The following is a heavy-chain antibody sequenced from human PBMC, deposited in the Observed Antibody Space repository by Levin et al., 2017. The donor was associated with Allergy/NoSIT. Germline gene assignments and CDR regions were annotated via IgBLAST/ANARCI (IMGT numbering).Heavy chain of an antibody. V-gene: IGHV3-20*04. CDR1: GFTFADYG. J-gene: IGHJ5*02. D-gene: IGHD6-13*01. CDR2: INWNGGST. CDR3: ARDWGGGAAAGTMGP. Sequence: GGSLRLSCVTSGFTFADYGMNWVRQAPGKGLEWVSSINWNGGSTSYADSVKGRFIISRDNAKNSLYLQMNSLRVEDTAFYYCARDWGGGAAAGTMGPWGRGTQVTVSS.